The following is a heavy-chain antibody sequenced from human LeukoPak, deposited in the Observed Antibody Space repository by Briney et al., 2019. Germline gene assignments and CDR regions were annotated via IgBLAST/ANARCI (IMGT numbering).Heavy chain of an antibody. CDR2: IHFSGST. Sequence: PSETLSLTCTVSRGSMSDYYWSSIRQSARRGLEWIGRIHFSGSTNYNPSLKSRVTMSLDTSKKQVSLRLTSVIAADTAIYYCAREPTESTTAYWGQGALVTVSS. D-gene: IGHD4-11*01. CDR1: RGSMSDYY. V-gene: IGHV4-4*07. J-gene: IGHJ4*02. CDR3: AREPTESTTAY.